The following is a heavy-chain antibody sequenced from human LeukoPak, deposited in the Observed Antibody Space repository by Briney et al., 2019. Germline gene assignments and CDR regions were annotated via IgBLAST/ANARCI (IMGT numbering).Heavy chain of an antibody. CDR2: ISGSGGTT. CDR1: GFTFSNYA. J-gene: IGHJ4*02. CDR3: AKDLLRFLEWRTERIDY. D-gene: IGHD3-3*01. V-gene: IGHV3-23*01. Sequence: GGSLRLSCAASGFTFSNYAMSWVRQAPGKGLEWVSTISGSGGTTNCADSVQGRFTISRDNSKNTLYLQVDGLRAQDTGLYYCAKDLLRFLEWRTERIDYWGQGTLVTVSS.